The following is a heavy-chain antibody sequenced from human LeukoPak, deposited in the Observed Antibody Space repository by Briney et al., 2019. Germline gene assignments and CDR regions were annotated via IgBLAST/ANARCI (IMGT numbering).Heavy chain of an antibody. J-gene: IGHJ5*02. D-gene: IGHD3-9*01. CDR1: VGSISSGNW. CDR3: AIRKYYDILTGYRKIPTSGFDP. Sequence: SGTLSLTCAVSVGSISSGNWWTWVRQPPGKTLEWIGEINHSGSTNYNPSLKSRVTISVDTSKNQFSLKLSSVTAADTAVYYCAIRKYYDILTGYRKIPTSGFDPWGQGTLVTVSS. CDR2: INHSGST. V-gene: IGHV4-4*02.